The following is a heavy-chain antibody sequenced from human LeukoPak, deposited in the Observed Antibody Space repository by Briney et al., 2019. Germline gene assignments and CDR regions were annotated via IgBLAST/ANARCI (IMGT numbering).Heavy chain of an antibody. J-gene: IGHJ6*02. CDR3: VRGYSFGPYGMDV. Sequence: PGGSLRLSCSASGFPSSSYAMHWVRQAPGKGLEYVSAISDSGGSTYYADSVKGRFTISRDNSKNTLYLQMISLRAEDTAVYFCVRGYSFGPYGMDVWGQGTTVTVSS. D-gene: IGHD2-15*01. CDR1: GFPSSSYA. V-gene: IGHV3-64D*09. CDR2: ISDSGGST.